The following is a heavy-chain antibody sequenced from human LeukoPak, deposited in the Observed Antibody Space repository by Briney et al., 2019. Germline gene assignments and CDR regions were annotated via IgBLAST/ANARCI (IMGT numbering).Heavy chain of an antibody. CDR3: ARAPVGDHSGDFFDH. Sequence: SQTLSLTCVISGDTVSSYTATWNWIRQSPSGGLEWLGRTFYRSQWFDDFAVSVKSRISISADTSKNHFSLHLRAVSPEVTGMYFCARAPVGDHSGDFFDHWGQGTPVTVSS. CDR2: TFYRSQWFD. D-gene: IGHD2-15*01. V-gene: IGHV6-1*01. CDR1: GDTVSSYTAT. J-gene: IGHJ4*02.